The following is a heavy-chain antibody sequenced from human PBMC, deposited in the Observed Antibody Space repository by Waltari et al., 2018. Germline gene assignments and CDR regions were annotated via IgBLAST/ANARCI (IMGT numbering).Heavy chain of an antibody. J-gene: IGHJ4*02. Sequence: EVQLVESGGGLIQPGGSLRLSCAASGFTVSSNYMSWVRQAPGKRLEWVSVIYSGGSTYYADSVKGRFTISRDNSKNTLYLQMNSLRAEDTAVYYCARSRWGWLQSVYWGQGTLVTVSS. D-gene: IGHD2-21*01. V-gene: IGHV3-53*01. CDR3: ARSRWGWLQSVY. CDR2: IYSGGST. CDR1: GFTVSSNY.